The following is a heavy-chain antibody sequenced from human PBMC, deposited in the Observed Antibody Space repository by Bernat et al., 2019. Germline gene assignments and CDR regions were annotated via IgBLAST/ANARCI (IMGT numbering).Heavy chain of an antibody. CDR3: ARTEYDFWSGYPYYYYMDV. CDR1: GYSFTSYW. D-gene: IGHD3-3*01. Sequence: EVQLVQSGAEVKKPGESLRISCKGSGYSFTSYWISWVRQMPGKGLEWMGRIDPSDSYTNYSPYFQGHVTISADKSISTAYLQWSSLKASDTAMYYCARTEYDFWSGYPYYYYMDVWGKGTTVTVSS. CDR2: IDPSDSYT. J-gene: IGHJ6*03. V-gene: IGHV5-10-1*03.